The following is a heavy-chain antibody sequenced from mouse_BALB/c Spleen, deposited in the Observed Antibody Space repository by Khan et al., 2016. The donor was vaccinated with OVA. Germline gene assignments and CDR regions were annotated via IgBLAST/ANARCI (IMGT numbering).Heavy chain of an antibody. Sequence: QIQLVQSGPELKKPGETVRISCKASGYTFTTAGIQWVQKMPGKGLKWIGWINTHSGVPKYAEDFKGRFAFSLEISVNTAYLQITNLTNEDTATYFCARGGAAYYRSDGCAMEYWGQGTSVTVSS. CDR3: ARGGAAYYRSDGCAMEY. CDR2: INTHSGVP. J-gene: IGHJ4*01. CDR1: GYTFTTAG. D-gene: IGHD2-12*01. V-gene: IGHV9-4*02.